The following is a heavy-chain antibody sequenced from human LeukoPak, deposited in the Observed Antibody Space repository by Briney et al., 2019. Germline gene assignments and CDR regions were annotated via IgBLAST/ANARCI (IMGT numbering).Heavy chain of an antibody. CDR1: GFTLTSNS. V-gene: IGHV3-66*01. Sequence: PGGSLRLSSAASGFTLTSNSMSWVRQAPGQGREWVSGIYSGGRTDYADSVKRRYTMYRDNSKNTLYLQMNSLRAEDTAVYYCAIDPDIWTGYYNAGYYYYGMDVWGQGTTVTVSS. D-gene: IGHD3-9*01. CDR3: AIDPDIWTGYYNAGYYYYGMDV. CDR2: IYSGGRT. J-gene: IGHJ6*02.